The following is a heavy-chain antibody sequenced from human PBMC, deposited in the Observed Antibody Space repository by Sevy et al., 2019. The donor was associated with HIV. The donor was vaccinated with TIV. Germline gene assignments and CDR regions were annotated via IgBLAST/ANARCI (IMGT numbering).Heavy chain of an antibody. D-gene: IGHD3-10*01. CDR3: AKDTDYGSGTSGGAFDI. CDR2: ISYDGSNK. Sequence: GGSPRLSCAASGFTFSSYGMHWVRQAPGKGLEWVAVISYDGSNKYYADSVKGRFTISRDNSKNTLYLQMNSLRAEDTAVYYCAKDTDYGSGTSGGAFDIWGQGTMVTVSS. CDR1: GFTFSSYG. J-gene: IGHJ3*02. V-gene: IGHV3-30*18.